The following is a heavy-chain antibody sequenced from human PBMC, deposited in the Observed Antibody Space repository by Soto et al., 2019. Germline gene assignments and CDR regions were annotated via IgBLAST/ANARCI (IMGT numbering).Heavy chain of an antibody. CDR1: GGSFSGYY. J-gene: IGHJ3*02. CDR3: ARGQPKNLRATKRFYAFDI. D-gene: IGHD1-26*01. Sequence: NPSETLSLTCAVYGGSFSGYYWSWIRQPPGKGLEWIGEINHSGSTNYNPSLKSRVTISVDTSKNQFSLKLSSVTAADTAVYYCARGQPKNLRATKRFYAFDIWGQGTMVTVSS. V-gene: IGHV4-34*01. CDR2: INHSGST.